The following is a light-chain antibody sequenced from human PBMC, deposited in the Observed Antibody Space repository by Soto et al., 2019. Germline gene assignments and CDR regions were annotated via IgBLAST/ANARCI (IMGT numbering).Light chain of an antibody. Sequence: EIVLTQSPATLSLSPGIRATLSCRASQNISNYLIWYQQKPGQAPRLLIYGASTSATGIPARFSGSGSGTEFTLTISSLQSEDFAVYYCQQYNNWRTFGQGTKVDIK. CDR2: GAS. J-gene: IGKJ1*01. CDR3: QQYNNWRT. V-gene: IGKV3-15*01. CDR1: QNISNY.